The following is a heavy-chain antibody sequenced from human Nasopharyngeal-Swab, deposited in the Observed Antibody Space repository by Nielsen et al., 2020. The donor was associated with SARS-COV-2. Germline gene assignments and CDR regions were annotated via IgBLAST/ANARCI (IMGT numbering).Heavy chain of an antibody. D-gene: IGHD2-2*01. CDR2: ISSSGSYM. Sequence: GESLMISCAASGFTFSDYTMNWVRQAPGQGLEWVSSISSSGSYMYYTDSVKGRFTMSRDNAKNSLYLQMNSLRAEDTAVYYCASDSRYWGQGTLVTVSS. J-gene: IGHJ4*02. CDR3: ASDSRY. CDR1: GFTFSDYT. V-gene: IGHV3-21*01.